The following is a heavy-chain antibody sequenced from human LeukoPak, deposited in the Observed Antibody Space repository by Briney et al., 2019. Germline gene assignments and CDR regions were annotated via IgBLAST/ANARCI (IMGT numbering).Heavy chain of an antibody. CDR1: GYTFTGYY. J-gene: IGHJ4*02. D-gene: IGHD3-22*01. CDR2: INPNSGGT. CDR3: ARVSGSYYDSSGYDPFDY. Sequence: GAPVKVSCKASGYTFTGYYMHWVRQAPGQGLEWMGWINPNSGGTNYAQKFQGRVTMTRDTSISTAYMELSRLRSDDTAVYYCARVSGSYYDSSGYDPFDYWGQGTLVTVSS. V-gene: IGHV1-2*02.